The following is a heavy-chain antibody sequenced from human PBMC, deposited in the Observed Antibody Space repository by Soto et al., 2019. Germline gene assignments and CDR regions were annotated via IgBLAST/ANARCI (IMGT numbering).Heavy chain of an antibody. Sequence: PSETLSLTCTVSRGSISTFYWSWIRQPPGQGLEWIGYIYYSGTTNYNPSLKGRVAMSIDRSKNHFSLKLTSVTAADTAVYYCARLFNYFDASGRVLGRLDYWGQGTLVT. D-gene: IGHD3-22*01. CDR1: RGSISTFY. J-gene: IGHJ4*02. CDR2: IYYSGTT. CDR3: ARLFNYFDASGRVLGRLDY. V-gene: IGHV4-59*01.